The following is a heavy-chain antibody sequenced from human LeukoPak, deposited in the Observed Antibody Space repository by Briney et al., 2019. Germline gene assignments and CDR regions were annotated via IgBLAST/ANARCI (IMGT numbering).Heavy chain of an antibody. CDR2: IKQDGSEK. V-gene: IGHV3-7*01. CDR1: GFTFSSYW. J-gene: IGHJ6*03. D-gene: IGHD2-2*01. CDR3: ARERIGYCSRTSCYLERYYYYMDV. Sequence: GGSLRLSCAASGFTFSSYWMSWVRQAPGKGLEWVANIKQDGSEKYYVDSVKGRFTISRDNAKNSLYLQMNSLRAEDTAVYYCARERIGYCSRTSCYLERYYYYMDVWGKGTTVTVSS.